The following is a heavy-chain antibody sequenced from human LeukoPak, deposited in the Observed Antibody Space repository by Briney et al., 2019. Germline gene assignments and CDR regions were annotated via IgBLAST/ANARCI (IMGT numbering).Heavy chain of an antibody. CDR1: GYSISSGYY. D-gene: IGHD3-22*01. Sequence: PSETLSLTCTVSGYSISSGYYWGWIRQPPGKGLEWIGSIYHSGSTYYNPSLKSRVTISVDTSKNQFSLKLSSVTAAGTAVYYCARDYSSGYYVDYWGQGTLVTVSS. CDR2: IYHSGST. CDR3: ARDYSSGYYVDY. J-gene: IGHJ4*02. V-gene: IGHV4-38-2*02.